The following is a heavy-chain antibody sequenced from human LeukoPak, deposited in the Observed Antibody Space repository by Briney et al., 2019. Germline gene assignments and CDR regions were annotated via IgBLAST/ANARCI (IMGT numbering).Heavy chain of an antibody. CDR1: GGTFSSYA. D-gene: IGHD6-13*01. CDR3: ARQGYSSSWYSWRGDAFDI. V-gene: IGHV1-8*02. Sequence: ASVKVSCKASGGTFSSYAISWVRQAPGQGLEWMGWMNPNSGNTGYAQKFQGRVTMTRNTSISTAYMELSSLRSEDTAVYYCARQGYSSSWYSWRGDAFDIWGQGTMVTVSS. J-gene: IGHJ3*02. CDR2: MNPNSGNT.